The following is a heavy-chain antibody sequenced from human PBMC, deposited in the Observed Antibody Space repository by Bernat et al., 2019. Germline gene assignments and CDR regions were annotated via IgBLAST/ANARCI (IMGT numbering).Heavy chain of an antibody. V-gene: IGHV2-70*01. Sequence: QVTLRESGPALVKPTQTLTLTCTFSGFSLSTSGMCVSWIRQPPGKALEWLALIDWDDDKYYSTSLKTRLTISKDTSKNQVVLTMTNVDPVDTAAYYCSVGSRTGNAFDIWGQGTMVTVSS. CDR3: SVGSRTGNAFDI. D-gene: IGHD3-10*01. J-gene: IGHJ3*02. CDR1: GFSLSTSGMC. CDR2: IDWDDDK.